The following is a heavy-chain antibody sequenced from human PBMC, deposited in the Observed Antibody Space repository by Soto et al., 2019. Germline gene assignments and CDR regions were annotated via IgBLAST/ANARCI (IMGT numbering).Heavy chain of an antibody. D-gene: IGHD3-3*01. Sequence: GGSLRLSCAASGFAFSSYDMHWVRQATGKGLEWVSAIGTAGDPYYPGSVKGRFTISRENAKNSLYLQMNSLRAGDTAVYYCARGGFWSGSDYYYYGMDVWGQGTTVTVSS. CDR2: IGTAGDP. CDR1: GFAFSSYD. V-gene: IGHV3-13*05. CDR3: ARGGFWSGSDYYYYGMDV. J-gene: IGHJ6*02.